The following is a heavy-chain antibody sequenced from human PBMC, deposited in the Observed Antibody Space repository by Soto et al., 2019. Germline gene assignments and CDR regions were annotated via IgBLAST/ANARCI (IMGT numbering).Heavy chain of an antibody. D-gene: IGHD3-3*02. J-gene: IGHJ6*02. CDR3: ARDKDRQQLGGNYYYISDV. V-gene: IGHV1-69*12. CDR2: IMPVFATP. Sequence: QIQLMQSRAEVKKPGSSVKVSCKASGGTFSTSAISWVRQAPGEGLEWVGGIMPVFATPDYAQKFQGRVTITADESTTTAYLELTSLTTDDTAVYYCARDKDRQQLGGNYYYISDVWGQGTAITVSS. CDR1: GGTFSTSA.